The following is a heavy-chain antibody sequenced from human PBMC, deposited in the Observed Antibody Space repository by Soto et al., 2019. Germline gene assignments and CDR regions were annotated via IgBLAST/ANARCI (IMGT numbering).Heavy chain of an antibody. Sequence: PVVSLRISCEASGFYFSVYAMAWVRQVPDKGLEWVSTIADTSGTTYYADSVKGRFTLSRDISTNTLFLQMNSLRVEDTAVYYCAKAQWLLGGDYFDSWGQGTLVTVSS. CDR2: IADTSGTT. J-gene: IGHJ4*02. D-gene: IGHD3-22*01. CDR1: GFYFSVYA. V-gene: IGHV3-23*01. CDR3: AKAQWLLGGDYFDS.